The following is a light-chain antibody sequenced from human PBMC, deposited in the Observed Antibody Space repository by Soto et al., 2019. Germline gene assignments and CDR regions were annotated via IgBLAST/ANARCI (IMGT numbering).Light chain of an antibody. CDR1: NIGSKN. V-gene: IGLV3-9*01. Sequence: SYDLTQPLSVSVALGQTARTTCGGNNIGSKNVHWYQQKPGQAPVLVIYRDSNRPSGIPERFSGSNSGNTATLTISRAQAGDEADYYCQVWDSSTYNYVFGTGTKVTVL. J-gene: IGLJ1*01. CDR3: QVWDSSTYNYV. CDR2: RDS.